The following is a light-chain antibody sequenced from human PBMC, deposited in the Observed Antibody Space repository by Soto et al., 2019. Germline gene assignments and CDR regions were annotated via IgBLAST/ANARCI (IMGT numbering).Light chain of an antibody. V-gene: IGLV2-8*01. J-gene: IGLJ3*02. CDR2: EVN. CDR1: SSDVGGYKY. CDR3: SAYAGRSNVV. Sequence: QSALTQPASASGSPGQSVTISCTGTSSDVGGYKYVSWYQQKSGKAPKLIIYEVNERPSGVSDRFSGSKSDNTASLTVSGLQAEDEADYYCSAYAGRSNVVFGRGTKLTVL.